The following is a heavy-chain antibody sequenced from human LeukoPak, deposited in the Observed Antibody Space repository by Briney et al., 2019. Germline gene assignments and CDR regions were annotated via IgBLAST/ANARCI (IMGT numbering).Heavy chain of an antibody. CDR2: IYSGGST. CDR1: GFTVSSNY. CDR3: ARYPSDQYYFDY. J-gene: IGHJ4*02. Sequence: GGSLRLSCAASGFTVSSNYMSWVRQAPGRGLECVSVIYSGGSTYYADSVKGRFTISRDNSKNTLYLQMNSLRAEDSAVYYCARYPSDQYYFDYWGQGTLVTVSS. V-gene: IGHV3-53*01.